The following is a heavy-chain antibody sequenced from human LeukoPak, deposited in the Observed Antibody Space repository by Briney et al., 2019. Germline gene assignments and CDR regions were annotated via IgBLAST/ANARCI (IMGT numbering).Heavy chain of an antibody. Sequence: SETLSLTCTASGGSISSYYWSWIRQPPGKGLEWIGYIYYSGSTNYNPSLKSRVTISVDTSKNQFSLKLSSVTAADTAVYYCARGSCSSGSCYGYWGQGTLVTVSS. CDR2: IYYSGST. CDR1: GGSISSYY. D-gene: IGHD2-15*01. V-gene: IGHV4-59*01. J-gene: IGHJ4*02. CDR3: ARGSCSSGSCYGY.